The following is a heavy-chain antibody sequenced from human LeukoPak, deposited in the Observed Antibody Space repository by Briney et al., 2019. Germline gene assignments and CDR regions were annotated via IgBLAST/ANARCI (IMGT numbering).Heavy chain of an antibody. D-gene: IGHD5-24*01. Sequence: GGSPRLSCAASGFTFSTYWMHWVRQAPGKGLVWVSRINTDGSDTTYADSVKGRFTISRDNARNTLYLQMNSLRADDTAVYYCARDSPWLPDPYWGQGTLVTVSS. CDR3: ARDSPWLPDPY. CDR2: INTDGSDT. J-gene: IGHJ4*02. CDR1: GFTFSTYW. V-gene: IGHV3-74*03.